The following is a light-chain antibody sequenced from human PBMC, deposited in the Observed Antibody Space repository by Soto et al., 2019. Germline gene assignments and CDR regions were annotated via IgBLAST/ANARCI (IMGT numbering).Light chain of an antibody. V-gene: IGKV4-1*01. CDR3: QQYYSTSLT. CDR2: WAS. CDR1: QSVLYSSNNKNY. J-gene: IGKJ4*01. Sequence: DIVMTQSPDSLAVSLGERATINCKSSQSVLYSSNNKNYLAWYQQKPGQPPKLLIYWASTRESGVPDRFSGSGSGTDITLTIISLQAEDVAVYYCQQYYSTSLTFGGGTKVEIK.